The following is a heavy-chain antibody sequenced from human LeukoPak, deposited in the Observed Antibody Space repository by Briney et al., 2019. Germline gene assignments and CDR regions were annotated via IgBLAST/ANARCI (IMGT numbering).Heavy chain of an antibody. CDR2: IYHSGST. Sequence: SETLSLTCTVSGYSISSGYYWGWIRQPPGEGLEWIGSIYHSGSTYYNPSLKSRVTISVGTSKNQFSLKLSSVTAADTAVYYCARVYWVYYFDYWGQGTLVTVSS. D-gene: IGHD2-8*02. J-gene: IGHJ4*02. CDR3: ARVYWVYYFDY. CDR1: GYSISSGYY. V-gene: IGHV4-38-2*02.